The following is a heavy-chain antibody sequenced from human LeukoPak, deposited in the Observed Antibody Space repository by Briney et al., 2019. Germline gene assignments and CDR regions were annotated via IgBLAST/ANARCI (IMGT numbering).Heavy chain of an antibody. CDR1: GGTFSSYA. CDR2: IIPIFGTA. J-gene: IGHJ4*02. Sequence: ASVKVSCKASGGTFSSYAISWVRQAPGQGLEWMGGIIPIFGTANYAQKFQGRVTMTEDTSTDTAYMELSSLRSEDTAVYYCAVWFGELLYFDYWGQGTLVTVSS. V-gene: IGHV1-69*06. CDR3: AVWFGELLYFDY. D-gene: IGHD3-10*01.